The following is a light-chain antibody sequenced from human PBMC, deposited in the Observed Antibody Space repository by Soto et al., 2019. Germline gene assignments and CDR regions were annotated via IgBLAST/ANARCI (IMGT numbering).Light chain of an antibody. V-gene: IGKV3-15*01. CDR1: QSVSSN. CDR3: QQYNDWRPLT. Sequence: ETLLTQSPATLSVSPGERATLSCRASQSVSSNLAWYQQKPGQSPRLLIYGASTRANGSPARSIGSRSCTEFTLTIISLQSAEYSVYYCQQYNDWRPLTFGGGTKVDIK. J-gene: IGKJ4*01. CDR2: GAS.